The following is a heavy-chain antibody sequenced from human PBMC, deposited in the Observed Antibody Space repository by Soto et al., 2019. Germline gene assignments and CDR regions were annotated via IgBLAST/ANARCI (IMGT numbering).Heavy chain of an antibody. J-gene: IGHJ6*02. V-gene: IGHV3-48*03. D-gene: IGHD3-9*01. CDR2: ISVSGRTR. Sequence: VELVESGGDLVQPGGSLTLACAASGFNFKSYEMNWVRQAPGKGLEWISYISVSGRTRYYAESVKVRVNISSDNVKNLVFLQMDSLRAEVTAIYYCARPAPIYYDDLTGDEEAGMDVWGQGTTVTVSS. CDR1: GFNFKSYE. CDR3: ARPAPIYYDDLTGDEEAGMDV.